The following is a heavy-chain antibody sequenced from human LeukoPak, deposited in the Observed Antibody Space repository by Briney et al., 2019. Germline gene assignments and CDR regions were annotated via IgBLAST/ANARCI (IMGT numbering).Heavy chain of an antibody. CDR2: ISSSSSYT. CDR1: GFTFSDYY. CDR3: ARGEAVAGPGNAFDN. V-gene: IGHV3-11*06. Sequence: GGSLRLSCAASGFTFSDYYMSWIRQAPGKGLEWVSYISSSSSYTNYADSVKGRFTISRDNAKNSLYLQMNSLRAKDTAVYYCARGEAVAGPGNAFDNWGQGTMVTVSS. D-gene: IGHD6-19*01. J-gene: IGHJ3*02.